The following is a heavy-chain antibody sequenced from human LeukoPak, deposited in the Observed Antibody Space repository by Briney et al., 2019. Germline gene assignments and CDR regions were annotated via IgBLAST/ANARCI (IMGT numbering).Heavy chain of an antibody. CDR2: IYYSGST. D-gene: IGHD2-2*01. CDR1: GHSISTGGYY. J-gene: IGHJ6*02. CDR3: ARVIVVVPIGVYHYYAMDV. V-gene: IGHV4-31*03. Sequence: SQTLSLACTVSGHSISTGGYYWARLRQHRERRLVCIGYIYYSGSTHYNPSLQSRVTISVDTSKNQFSLNLNSVTAADTAVYYCARVIVVVPIGVYHYYAMDVWGQGTTVTVSS.